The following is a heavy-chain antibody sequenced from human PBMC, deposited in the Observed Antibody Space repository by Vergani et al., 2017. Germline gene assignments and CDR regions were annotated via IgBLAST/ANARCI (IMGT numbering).Heavy chain of an antibody. V-gene: IGHV3-23*01. CDR3: AKNKGVSLEWIYDACDI. Sequence: EVQLLESGGGSAQPGESLRLSCVASGFTFTAHGLNWVRQAPGKGLELVSGISGQNFRTHYADSVKGRFTISRDDSKNTVYLQINSLRAEDTAFYYCAKNKGVSLEWIYDACDIWGQGTMVTVSS. CDR1: GFTFTAHG. D-gene: IGHD3-3*01. CDR2: ISGQNFRT. J-gene: IGHJ3*02.